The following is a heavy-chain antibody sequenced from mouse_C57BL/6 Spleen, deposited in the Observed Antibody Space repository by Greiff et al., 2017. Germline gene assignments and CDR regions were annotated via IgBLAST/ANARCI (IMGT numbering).Heavy chain of an antibody. J-gene: IGHJ4*01. CDR1: GYAFSSYW. D-gene: IGHD1-1*01. Sequence: VQLQQSGAELVKPGASVKISCKASGYAFSSYWMNWVKQRPGKGLEWIGQIYPGDGDTNYNGKFKGKATLTADKSSSTAYMQLSSLPSEDSAVYFCARRGVVATGDAMDYWGQGTSVTVSS. CDR2: IYPGDGDT. V-gene: IGHV1-80*01. CDR3: ARRGVVATGDAMDY.